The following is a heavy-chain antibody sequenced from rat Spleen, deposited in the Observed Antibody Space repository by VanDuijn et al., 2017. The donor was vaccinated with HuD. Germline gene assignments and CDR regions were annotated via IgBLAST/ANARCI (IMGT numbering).Heavy chain of an antibody. D-gene: IGHD4-3*01. CDR2: INQDSSTR. J-gene: IGHJ2*01. Sequence: EVKLVESGGGLVQPGRSLKLSCAASGFNFNDYWMGWVRQAPGKGLEWIGEINQDSSTRKYTPSLKDKFTISRYNAQNTLYLQMSKLGSDDTAIYFCVREEFGVDYWGQGVMVTVSS. CDR3: VREEFGVDY. V-gene: IGHV4-2*01. CDR1: GFNFNDYW.